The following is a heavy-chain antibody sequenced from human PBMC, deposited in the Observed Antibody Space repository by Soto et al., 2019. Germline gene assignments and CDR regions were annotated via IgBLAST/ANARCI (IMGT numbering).Heavy chain of an antibody. Sequence: PSETLSLTCTVSGGSISSYYWSWIRQPPGKGLEWIGYIYYSGSTNYNPSLKSRVTISVDTSKNQFSLKLSSVTAADTAVYYCARVLRDSSGYYFDYWGQGTLVTVSS. V-gene: IGHV4-59*01. CDR1: GGSISSYY. J-gene: IGHJ4*02. CDR3: ARVLRDSSGYYFDY. D-gene: IGHD3-22*01. CDR2: IYYSGST.